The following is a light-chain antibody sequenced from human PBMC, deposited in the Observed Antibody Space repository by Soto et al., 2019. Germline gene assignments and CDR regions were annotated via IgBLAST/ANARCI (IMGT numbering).Light chain of an antibody. Sequence: EIVLTQSPYALCVSPLERCTLSCRASQSVSSSFLAWYQQKPGQAPRLLIYGASTRASGIPDRFSGSGSGTDFTLAITRLEPEDFAVYYCQQFDDSPFTFGPGTKVDIK. CDR3: QQFDDSPFT. CDR2: GAS. J-gene: IGKJ3*01. CDR1: QSVSSSF. V-gene: IGKV3-20*01.